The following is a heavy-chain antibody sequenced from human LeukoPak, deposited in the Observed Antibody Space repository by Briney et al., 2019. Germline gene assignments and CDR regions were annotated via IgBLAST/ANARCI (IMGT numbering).Heavy chain of an antibody. Sequence: GGSLRLSCAASGFTFSSYEMNWVRQAPGKGLEWVSYISSSGSTIFYADSVKGRFTISRDNAKNSLYLQMNSLRAEDTAVYYCARERTTIVSGTTIGAYWGQGTLVTVSS. CDR1: GFTFSSYE. V-gene: IGHV3-48*03. CDR3: ARERTTIVSGTTIGAY. CDR2: ISSSGSTI. D-gene: IGHD2/OR15-2a*01. J-gene: IGHJ4*02.